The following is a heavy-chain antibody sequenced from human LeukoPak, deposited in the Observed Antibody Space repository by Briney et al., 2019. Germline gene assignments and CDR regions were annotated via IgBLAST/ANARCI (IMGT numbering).Heavy chain of an antibody. CDR3: ASQRQWDWFDP. CDR2: ISSTSSTI. V-gene: IGHV3-48*04. D-gene: IGHD2-8*01. Sequence: GGSLRLSCVASEFAFSSYSMNWVRQAPGKGLEWVSYISSTSSTIDYADSVKGRFTISRDNAKNSLFLQMNSLRVDDTAVYYCASQRQWDWFDPWGQGTLVTVSS. J-gene: IGHJ5*02. CDR1: EFAFSSYS.